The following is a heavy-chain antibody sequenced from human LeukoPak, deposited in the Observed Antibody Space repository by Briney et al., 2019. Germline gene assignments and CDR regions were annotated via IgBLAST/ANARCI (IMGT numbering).Heavy chain of an antibody. CDR1: GFTFSSYA. V-gene: IGHV3-30-3*01. D-gene: IGHD5-12*01. J-gene: IGHJ6*02. Sequence: GGSLRLSCAASGFTFSSYAMHWVRQAPGKGLEWVAVISYDGSNKYYADSVKGRFTISRDNSKNTLYLQMNRLRAEDTAVYYCARDQHSGYDYRSGYYYYGMDVWGQGTTVTVSS. CDR3: ARDQHSGYDYRSGYYYYGMDV. CDR2: ISYDGSNK.